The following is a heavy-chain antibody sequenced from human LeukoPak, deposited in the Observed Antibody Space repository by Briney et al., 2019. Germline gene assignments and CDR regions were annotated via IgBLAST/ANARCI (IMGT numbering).Heavy chain of an antibody. Sequence: PSETLSLTCTVSGGSVNNSSYYWGWIRQPPGKGLEWIGSVYYIGRTHYKPSLKSRLTVSIDTSKNQFSLRLSSVTAADTAVYYCARGASGSYGIFDYWGQGILVTVSS. V-gene: IGHV4-39*07. CDR1: GGSVNNSSYY. D-gene: IGHD1-26*01. CDR2: VYYIGRT. CDR3: ARGASGSYGIFDY. J-gene: IGHJ4*02.